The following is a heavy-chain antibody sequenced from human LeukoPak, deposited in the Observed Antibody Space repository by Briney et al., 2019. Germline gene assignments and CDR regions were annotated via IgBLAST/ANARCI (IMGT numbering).Heavy chain of an antibody. CDR1: GFTFSDYY. CDR2: IRGSGSDI. D-gene: IGHD6-6*01. J-gene: IGHJ4*02. CDR3: ARVEYSSSPHFDY. V-gene: IGHV3-11*04. Sequence: PGGSLRLSCAASGFTFSDYYMSWIRQAPGKGLECVSYIRGSGSDIYYADSVKGRFTISRDNAKNSLYLQMNSLRAEDTAVYYCARVEYSSSPHFDYWGQGTLVTVSS.